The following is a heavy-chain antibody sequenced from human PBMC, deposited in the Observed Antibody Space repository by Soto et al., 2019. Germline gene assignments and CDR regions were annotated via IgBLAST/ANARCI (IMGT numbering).Heavy chain of an antibody. CDR3: ARGQEGVVATH. J-gene: IGHJ4*02. V-gene: IGHV4-34*01. CDR1: GGSLSGYY. D-gene: IGHD5-12*01. CDR2: VKDGGHT. Sequence: QVQLQQWGAGLVKPSETLSLNCAVTGGSLSGYYWSWIRQAPGKGLEWIGEVKDGGHTNYSPSLRGRVTISSDTSNNQFSLRLNSVTAADTGVYYCARGQEGVVATHWDQGSLVTVSS.